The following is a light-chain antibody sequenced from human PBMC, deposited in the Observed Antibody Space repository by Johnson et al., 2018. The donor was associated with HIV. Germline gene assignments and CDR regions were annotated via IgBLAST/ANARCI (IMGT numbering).Light chain of an antibody. CDR2: END. Sequence: QSVLSQPPSVSAAPGQKVTISCSGSSSNIGNNYVSWYQQLPGTAPKFFIYENDKRPSGIPDRFSGSKSGTSATLGITGLQTGDEADYYCGTWDSSLGVFGTGTKVTVL. CDR3: GTWDSSLGV. J-gene: IGLJ1*01. CDR1: SSNIGNNY. V-gene: IGLV1-51*02.